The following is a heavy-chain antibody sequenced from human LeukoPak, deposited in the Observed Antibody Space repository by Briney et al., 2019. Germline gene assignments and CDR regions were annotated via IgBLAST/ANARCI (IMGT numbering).Heavy chain of an antibody. CDR3: ARDDASSSSFDY. CDR2: IYYSGST. CDR1: GGSVNSGSYY. Sequence: PSETLSLTCTVSGGSVNSGSYYWSWIRQPPGKGLEWIGNIYYSGSTNYNPSLKSRVTISIDMSKNQFSLKLNSVTAADTAVYYCARDDASSSSFDYWGQGTLVTVSS. V-gene: IGHV4-61*01. D-gene: IGHD6-6*01. J-gene: IGHJ4*02.